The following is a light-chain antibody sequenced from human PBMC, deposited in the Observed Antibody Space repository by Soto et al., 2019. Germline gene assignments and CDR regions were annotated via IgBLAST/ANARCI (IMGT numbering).Light chain of an antibody. CDR2: GAS. CDR3: QQYGSSPLIT. CDR1: QSIDSNY. Sequence: EIVLTQSPGTLSLSPGERATLSCRASQSIDSNYLSWYQQKPGQAPRLIISGASTRATGIPDRFSGSGSGTDFTLTISRLEPEDFAVYYCQQYGSSPLITFGQGTRLEI. J-gene: IGKJ5*01. V-gene: IGKV3-20*01.